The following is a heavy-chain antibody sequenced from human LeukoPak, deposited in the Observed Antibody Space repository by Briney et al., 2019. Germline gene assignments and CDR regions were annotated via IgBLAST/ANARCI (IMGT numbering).Heavy chain of an antibody. D-gene: IGHD3-3*01. V-gene: IGHV3-23*01. CDR2: ISGSDGST. Sequence: PGGSLRLSCAASGFTFSNYPMTWVRQAPGKGLEWVSAISGSDGSTYYSDSVTGRFTISRDNSKNTLYLQMTSLRPDDTAVYYCGSDDYDFRSAYQIDLWGQGTLVTVSS. CDR3: GSDDYDFRSAYQIDL. CDR1: GFTFSNYP. J-gene: IGHJ5*02.